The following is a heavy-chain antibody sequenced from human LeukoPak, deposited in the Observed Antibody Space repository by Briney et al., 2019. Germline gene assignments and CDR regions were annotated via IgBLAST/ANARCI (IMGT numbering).Heavy chain of an antibody. CDR2: INPSGGST. Sequence: GATVKVSCKASGYTFTNYYMQWARQAPGQGLEWMGTINPSGGSTSYAQKSQGRVTMTRDTSTSTVCMELSSLRSEDTAVYYCARWLQFIGSDYWGQGTLVTVSS. CDR3: ARWLQFIGSDY. D-gene: IGHD5-24*01. V-gene: IGHV1-46*01. J-gene: IGHJ4*02. CDR1: GYTFTNYY.